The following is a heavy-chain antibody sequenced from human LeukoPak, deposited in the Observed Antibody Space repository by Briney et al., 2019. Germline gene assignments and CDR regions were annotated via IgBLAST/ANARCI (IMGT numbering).Heavy chain of an antibody. Sequence: ASVKVSCKASGYTFTSYAMHWVRQAPGQRLEWMGWINAGNGNTKYSQKFQGRVTITRDTSASTAYMELSSLRSEDTAVYYCASCSSTSCYDELFHYYYYMDVWGKGTTVTVSS. CDR3: ASCSSTSCYDELFHYYYYMDV. V-gene: IGHV1-3*01. CDR2: INAGNGNT. D-gene: IGHD2-2*01. CDR1: GYTFTSYA. J-gene: IGHJ6*03.